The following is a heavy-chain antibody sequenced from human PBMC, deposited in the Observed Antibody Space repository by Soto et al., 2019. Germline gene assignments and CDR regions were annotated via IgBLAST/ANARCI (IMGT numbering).Heavy chain of an antibody. CDR1: GFTFSSYW. V-gene: IGHV3-74*01. J-gene: IGHJ5*02. Sequence: GGFLRLSCAASGFTFSSYWMHWVRQAPGKGLVWVSRINSDGSSTSYADSVKGRFTISRDNAKNTLYLEMNSLKSEDTAIYYCTTLGPSWGQGTLVTVSS. CDR2: INSDGSST. CDR3: TTLGPS.